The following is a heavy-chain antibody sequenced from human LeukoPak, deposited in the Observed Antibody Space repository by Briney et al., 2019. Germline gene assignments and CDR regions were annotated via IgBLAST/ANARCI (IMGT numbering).Heavy chain of an antibody. D-gene: IGHD2-21*02. V-gene: IGHV1-8*01. CDR1: GITFTSYD. CDR3: ARCTGGDCGGAFDM. J-gene: IGHJ3*02. Sequence: ASVKVSCKTSGITFTSYDINWLRQATGQGLEWMGWMNPNTGNADSAQKFQGRVTMTSNISISTAYMELSSLRSEDTALYYCARCTGGDCGGAFDMWGQGTMVTVSS. CDR2: MNPNTGNA.